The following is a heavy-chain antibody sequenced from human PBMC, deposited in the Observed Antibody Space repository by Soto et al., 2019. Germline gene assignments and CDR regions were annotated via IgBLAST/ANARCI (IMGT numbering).Heavy chain of an antibody. V-gene: IGHV3-23*01. CDR1: GFTFSSYA. CDR3: AKDADIVATIVHDWFDP. D-gene: IGHD5-12*01. Sequence: GGSLRLSCAASGFTFSSYAMSWVRQAPGKGLEWVSAISGSGGSTYYADSVKGRFTISRDNSKNTLYLQMNSLRAEDTAVYYCAKDADIVATIVHDWFDPWGQGTLVTSPQ. J-gene: IGHJ5*02. CDR2: ISGSGGST.